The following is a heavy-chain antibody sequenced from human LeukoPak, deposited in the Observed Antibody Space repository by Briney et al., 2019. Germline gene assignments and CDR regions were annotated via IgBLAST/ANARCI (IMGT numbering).Heavy chain of an antibody. D-gene: IGHD6-6*01. CDR3: ARHEYSSSWGYYYYYMDV. V-gene: IGHV1-8*01. CDR2: MNPNSGNT. CDR1: GYTFTSYD. Sequence: ASVKVSCKASGYTFTSYDINWVRQATGQGLEWMGRMNPNSGNTGYAQKFQGRVTMTRNTSISTAYMELSSLRSEDTAVYYCARHEYSSSWGYYYYYMDVWGKGTTVTVSS. J-gene: IGHJ6*03.